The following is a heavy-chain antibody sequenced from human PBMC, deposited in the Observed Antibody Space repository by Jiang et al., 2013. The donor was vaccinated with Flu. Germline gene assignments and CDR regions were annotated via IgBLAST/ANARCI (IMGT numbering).Heavy chain of an antibody. CDR3: ARGQKGPQYVTGDI. CDR1: GGSISDYY. CDR2: IYYSGST. D-gene: IGHD2-8*01. Sequence: LLKPSETLSLTCTVSGGSISDYYWTWIRQPPRQGLEWIGYIYYSGSTNYNPSLKSRVTISVDTSKNQFSLKLTSVTAADTAVYYCARGQKGPQYVTGDIWGQGTMVTVSS. J-gene: IGHJ3*02. V-gene: IGHV4-59*13.